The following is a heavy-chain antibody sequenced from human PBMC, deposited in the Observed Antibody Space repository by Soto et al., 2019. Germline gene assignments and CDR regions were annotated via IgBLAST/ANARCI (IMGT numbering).Heavy chain of an antibody. CDR1: GGSISSGDYY. Sequence: PSETLSLTCTVSGGSISSGDYYWSWIRQPPGKGLEWIGYIYYSGSTYYNPSLKSRVTISVDTSKNQFSLKLSSVTAADTAVYYCASYRSGLYYFDYWGQGTLVPVSS. CDR2: IYYSGST. D-gene: IGHD6-19*01. J-gene: IGHJ4*02. CDR3: ASYRSGLYYFDY. V-gene: IGHV4-30-4*01.